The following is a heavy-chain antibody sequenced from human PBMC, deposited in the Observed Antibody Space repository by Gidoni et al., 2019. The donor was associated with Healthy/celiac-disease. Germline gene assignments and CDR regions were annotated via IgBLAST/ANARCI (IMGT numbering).Heavy chain of an antibody. CDR2: ISGSGGST. CDR1: GFPFSSYA. CDR3: AKGGSYPWGAFDY. Sequence: EVQLLESGGGLVQPGGSLRLSCAASGFPFSSYAMSWVRQAPGKGLEWVSAISGSGGSTYYADSVKGRFTISRDNSKNTLYLQMNSLRAEDTAVYYCAKGGSYPWGAFDYWGQGTLVTVSS. V-gene: IGHV3-23*01. J-gene: IGHJ4*02. D-gene: IGHD1-26*01.